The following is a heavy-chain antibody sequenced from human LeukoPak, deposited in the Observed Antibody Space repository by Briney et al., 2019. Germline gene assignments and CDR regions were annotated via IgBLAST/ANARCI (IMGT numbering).Heavy chain of an antibody. D-gene: IGHD3-3*01. CDR3: ARGLYDFWSGYPHVLGY. CDR2: IWYGGSNK. Sequence: PGGSLRLSCAASGFTFSSYGMHWVRQAPGKGLEWVAVIWYGGSNKYYADSVKGRFTISRDNSKDTLYLQMNSLRAEDTAVYYCARGLYDFWSGYPHVLGYWGQGTLVTVSS. CDR1: GFTFSSYG. J-gene: IGHJ4*02. V-gene: IGHV3-33*01.